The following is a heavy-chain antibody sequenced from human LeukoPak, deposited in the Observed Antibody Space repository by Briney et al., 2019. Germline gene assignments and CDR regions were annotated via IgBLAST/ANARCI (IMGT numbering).Heavy chain of an antibody. J-gene: IGHJ6*02. CDR2: ILYDGSNK. CDR3: ARDRGKLSGMDV. CDR1: GFTFSSYA. V-gene: IGHV3-30-3*01. Sequence: GGSLRLSCAASGFTFSSYAMHWVRQAPGKGLEWVAVILYDGSNKYYADSVKGRFTISRDNSKNTLYLQMNSLRAEDTAVYYCARDRGKLSGMDVWGQGTTVTVSS. D-gene: IGHD3-10*01.